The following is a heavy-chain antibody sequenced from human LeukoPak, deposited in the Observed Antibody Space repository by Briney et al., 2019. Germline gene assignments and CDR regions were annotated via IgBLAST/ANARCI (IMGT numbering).Heavy chain of an antibody. CDR3: TAAWLYYDFWSGYYHPASYDMDV. CDR2: IKSKTDGGTT. Sequence: GGSLRPSCAASGFTFSSYSMNWVRQAPGKGLEWVGRIKSKTDGGTTDYAAPVKGRFTISRDDSKNTLYLQMNSLKTEDTAVYYCTAAWLYYDFWSGYYHPASYDMDVWGQGTTVTVSS. J-gene: IGHJ6*02. CDR1: GFTFSSYS. V-gene: IGHV3-15*01. D-gene: IGHD3-3*01.